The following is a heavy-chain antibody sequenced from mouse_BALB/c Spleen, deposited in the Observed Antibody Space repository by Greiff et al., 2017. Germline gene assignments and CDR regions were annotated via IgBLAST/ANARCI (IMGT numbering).Heavy chain of an antibody. Sequence: EVQVVESGAELVKPGASVKLSCTASGFNIKDTYMHWVKQRPEQGLEWIGRIDPANGNTKYDPKFQGKATITADTSSSTAYLQLSSLTSEDTAVCYCARGYRFFDYWGQGTTLTVSS. J-gene: IGHJ2*01. D-gene: IGHD2-14*01. CDR3: ARGYRFFDY. V-gene: IGHV14-3*02. CDR2: IDPANGNT. CDR1: GFNIKDTY.